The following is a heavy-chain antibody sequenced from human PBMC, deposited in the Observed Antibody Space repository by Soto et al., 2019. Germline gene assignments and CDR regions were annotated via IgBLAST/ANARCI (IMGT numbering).Heavy chain of an antibody. CDR2: IYHSGST. Sequence: QLQLQESGSGLVKPSQTLSLTCAVSGCSISSGGYSWSWIRQPPGKGLEWIGYIYHSGSTYYNPSLKSRVNISVDRSKNQFSLKLSSVTAADTAVYYCARAYYYDSSGYYYQGAFDIWGQGTMVTVSS. J-gene: IGHJ3*02. CDR3: ARAYYYDSSGYYYQGAFDI. V-gene: IGHV4-30-2*01. CDR1: GCSISSGGYS. D-gene: IGHD3-22*01.